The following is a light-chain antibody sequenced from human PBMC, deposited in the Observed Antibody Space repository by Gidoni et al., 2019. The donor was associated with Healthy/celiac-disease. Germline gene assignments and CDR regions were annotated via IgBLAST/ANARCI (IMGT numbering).Light chain of an antibody. Sequence: EIVLTQSPATLSLSPGDRATLSCRASQSVSSYLAWYQQKPGQAPRLLIYDASNRATGIPARFSGSGSGTDFTLTISSLEPEDFAVYYCQQRSNWQRTFGGXTKVEIK. CDR2: DAS. J-gene: IGKJ4*01. CDR3: QQRSNWQRT. CDR1: QSVSSY. V-gene: IGKV3-11*01.